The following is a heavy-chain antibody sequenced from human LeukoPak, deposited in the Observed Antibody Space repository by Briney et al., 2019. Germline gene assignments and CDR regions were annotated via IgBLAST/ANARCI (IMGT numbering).Heavy chain of an antibody. J-gene: IGHJ6*02. V-gene: IGHV3-30*04. CDR1: GFTFSSYA. CDR2: ISYDGSNK. Sequence: PGRSLRLSCAASGFTFSSYAMHWVRQAPGKGLEWVAVISYDGSNKYYADSVKGRFTISRDNSKNTLYLQMNSLRAEDTAVYYCAKDPTGYYYGMDVWGQGTTVTVSS. CDR3: AKDPTGYYYGMDV. D-gene: IGHD4-11*01.